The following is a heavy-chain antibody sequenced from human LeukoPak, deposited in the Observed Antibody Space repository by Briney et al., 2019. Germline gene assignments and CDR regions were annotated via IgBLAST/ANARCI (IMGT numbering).Heavy chain of an antibody. J-gene: IGHJ4*02. D-gene: IGHD2-21*02. Sequence: SETLSLTCTVSGFSINRSYNWAWIRQSPGKGLDWVGTIYHSGNAYYNPSLKSRVSMSVDTSNNQFSLTMISVTAADAGVYYCARVRGPLRYFDALGQGTLVTVSS. CDR2: IYHSGNA. CDR3: ARVRGPLRYFDA. V-gene: IGHV4-38-2*02. CDR1: GFSINRSYN.